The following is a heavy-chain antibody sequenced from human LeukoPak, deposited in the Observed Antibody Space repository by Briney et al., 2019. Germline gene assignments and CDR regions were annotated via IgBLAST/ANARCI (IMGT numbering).Heavy chain of an antibody. CDR3: ARPRARGTDWYFDL. D-gene: IGHD1/OR15-1a*01. CDR1: GGSISSYY. Sequence: SETLSLTCTVVGGSISSYYWSWIRQPPGKGLEYIGYIYYSGSTNYNPSLKSRVTISVDTSKSQFSLKLTSVTAADTAVYYCARPRARGTDWYFDLWGRGTLVTVSP. J-gene: IGHJ2*01. V-gene: IGHV4-59*01. CDR2: IYYSGST.